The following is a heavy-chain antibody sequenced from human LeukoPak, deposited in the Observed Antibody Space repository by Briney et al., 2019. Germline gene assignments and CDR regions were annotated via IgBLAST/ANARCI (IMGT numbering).Heavy chain of an antibody. CDR3: AGGCSSTSCYSNFDY. D-gene: IGHD2-2*01. V-gene: IGHV4-34*01. Sequence: PSETLSLTCAVYGGSFSGYYWSWIRQPPGKGLEWIGEINHSGSTNYNPSLKSRVTISVDTSKNQFSPKLSSVTAADTAVYYCAGGCSSTSCYSNFDYWGQGTLVTVSS. J-gene: IGHJ4*02. CDR2: INHSGST. CDR1: GGSFSGYY.